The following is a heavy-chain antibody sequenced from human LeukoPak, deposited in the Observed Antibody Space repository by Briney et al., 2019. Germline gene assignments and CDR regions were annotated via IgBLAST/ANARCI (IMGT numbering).Heavy chain of an antibody. V-gene: IGHV3-21*01. CDR2: ISSSSSYI. D-gene: IGHD3-10*01. Sequence: GGSLRLSCAASGFTFSSYSMNWVRQAPGKGLEWVSSISSSSSYIYYADSVKGRFTISRDNAKDSLYLQMNSLRAEDTAVYYCARDSRFGHYFDYWGQGTLVTVSS. J-gene: IGHJ4*02. CDR3: ARDSRFGHYFDY. CDR1: GFTFSSYS.